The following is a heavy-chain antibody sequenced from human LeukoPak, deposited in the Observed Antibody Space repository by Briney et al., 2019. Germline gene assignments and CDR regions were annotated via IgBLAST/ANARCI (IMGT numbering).Heavy chain of an antibody. D-gene: IGHD3-3*01. J-gene: IGHJ4*02. V-gene: IGHV3-43*01. CDR3: AKALWSGYYTGYYFDY. CDR1: GFTFDDYT. CDR2: ISWDGGST. Sequence: GGSLRLSCAASGFTFDDYTMHWVRQAPGKGLEWVSLISWDGGSTYYADSVKGRFTISRDNSKNSLYLQMNSLRTEDTALYYCAKALWSGYYTGYYFDYWGQGTLVTVSS.